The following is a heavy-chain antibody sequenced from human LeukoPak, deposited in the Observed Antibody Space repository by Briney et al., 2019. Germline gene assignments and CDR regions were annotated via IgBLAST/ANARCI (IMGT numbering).Heavy chain of an antibody. CDR3: AAPIVEYYYYMDV. Sequence: PGGSLRLSCAASGFTFSSYGMHWVRQAPGKGLEWVAFIRYDGSNKYYADSVKGRFTISRDNSKNTLYLQMNSLRAEDTAVYYCAAPIVEYYYYMDVWGKGTTVTVSS. CDR2: IRYDGSNK. V-gene: IGHV3-30*02. J-gene: IGHJ6*03. D-gene: IGHD1-26*01. CDR1: GFTFSSYG.